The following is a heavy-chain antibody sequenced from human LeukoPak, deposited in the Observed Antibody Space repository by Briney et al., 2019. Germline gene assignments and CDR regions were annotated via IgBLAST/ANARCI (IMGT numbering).Heavy chain of an antibody. V-gene: IGHV3-30*18. CDR2: ISYDGSNE. CDR3: AKVALFSGYYPPFDY. D-gene: IGHD3-22*01. Sequence: GGFLRLSCTASGFTFSNYGMHWVRQAPGKGLEWVAVISYDGSNEYYADSVKGRFTISRDNSKNTLFLQMNSLRPEDTAVYHCAKVALFSGYYPPFDYWGQGTLVTVSS. CDR1: GFTFSNYG. J-gene: IGHJ4*02.